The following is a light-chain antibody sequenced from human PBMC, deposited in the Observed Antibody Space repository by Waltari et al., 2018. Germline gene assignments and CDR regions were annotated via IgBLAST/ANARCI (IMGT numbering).Light chain of an antibody. CDR2: DVT. CDR1: SRDVGGYTS. Sequence: QSALTQPASVSGTPGQSITISCTGTSRDVGGYTSVPWYQQHPGIAPKLLIYDVTYRPSGVSNRFSGSKSGNTASLTISGLQAEDEADYYCSSYTSTRTLVFGGGTKLTVL. V-gene: IGLV2-14*03. J-gene: IGLJ2*01. CDR3: SSYTSTRTLV.